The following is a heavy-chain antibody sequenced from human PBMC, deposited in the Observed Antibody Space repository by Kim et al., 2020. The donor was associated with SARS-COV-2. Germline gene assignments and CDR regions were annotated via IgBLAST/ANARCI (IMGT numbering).Heavy chain of an antibody. J-gene: IGHJ6*03. Sequence: GGSLRLSCTASGFSFRSHAMHWARQAPGKGLEWIGVLANDGSEEFYADSVKGRFSMSRDNSRNVFYLQMRSLRREDSATFFCGRDGAASARRVYSYMCIWGEGTPVSAS. CDR1: GFSFRSHA. CDR2: LANDGSEE. D-gene: IGHD6-6*01. V-gene: IGHV3-30-3*01. CDR3: GRDGAASARRVYSYMCI.